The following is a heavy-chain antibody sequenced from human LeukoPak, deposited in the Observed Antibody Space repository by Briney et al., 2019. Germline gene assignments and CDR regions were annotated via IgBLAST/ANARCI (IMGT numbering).Heavy chain of an antibody. CDR3: AKDSRYSTQRAFDI. Sequence: SGGSLTLSCAASGFTFSNYARSWVRQAPGKELECVSGISGSGGNTCYADSAQGRFTISRDNSKKTLYLQMNSLRVEDTAVYYCAKDSRYSTQRAFDIWGQGTRVTVSS. D-gene: IGHD2-15*01. J-gene: IGHJ3*02. CDR2: ISGSGGNT. V-gene: IGHV3-23*01. CDR1: GFTFSNYA.